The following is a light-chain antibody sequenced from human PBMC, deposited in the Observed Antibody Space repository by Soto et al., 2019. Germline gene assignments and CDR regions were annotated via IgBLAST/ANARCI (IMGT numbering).Light chain of an antibody. CDR1: QGISNH. CDR3: LHHHNFPIT. J-gene: IGKJ5*01. Sequence: DIQMTQPPSAMSASVGDRVTITCRASQGISNHLVWFQQKAGQVPKRLIYDASVLQVGVSSRFSGSGSGTDFTLTISGLQPEDFATYYCLHHHNFPITFGQGTRLEIK. CDR2: DAS. V-gene: IGKV1-17*03.